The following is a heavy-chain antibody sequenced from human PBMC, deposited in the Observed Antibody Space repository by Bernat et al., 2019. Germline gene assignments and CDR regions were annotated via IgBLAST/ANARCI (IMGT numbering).Heavy chain of an antibody. V-gene: IGHV3-53*01. CDR3: ARARKQLPGGGFWFEP. D-gene: IGHD3-16*01. CDR1: GFTVSSNY. J-gene: IGHJ5*02. Sequence: EVQLVESGGGLIQPGGSLRLSCAASGFTVSSNYMSWVRQAPGKGLEWVSVIYSGGSTYYADSVKGRFTISRDNSKNTLYLQMTSLRAEDTAVYYCARARKQLPGGGFWFEPWGQGTLVTVSA. CDR2: IYSGGST.